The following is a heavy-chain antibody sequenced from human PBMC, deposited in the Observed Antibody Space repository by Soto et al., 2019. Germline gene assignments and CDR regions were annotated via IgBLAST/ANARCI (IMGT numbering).Heavy chain of an antibody. D-gene: IGHD3-22*01. CDR2: IYHSGRT. V-gene: IGHV4-30-2*01. Sequence: QLQLQESGSGLLKPSQTLSLTCAMSGGSISSGGYSWSWIRQPPGKGLEWMGYIYHSGRTYYNPSPNSRVTMSVGRSKTQLSLKLSSVTAADTAVYYCATNYFDSSGRESSTFDYWGQGTLVTISS. J-gene: IGHJ4*02. CDR1: GGSISSGGYS. CDR3: ATNYFDSSGRESSTFDY.